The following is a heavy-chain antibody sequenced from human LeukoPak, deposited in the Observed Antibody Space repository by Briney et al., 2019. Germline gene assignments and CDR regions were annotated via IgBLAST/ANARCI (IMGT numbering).Heavy chain of an antibody. CDR3: AREKQTMVRGYWAAYYYGMDV. J-gene: IGHJ6*02. CDR1: GFTFSSYE. V-gene: IGHV3-48*03. D-gene: IGHD3-10*01. Sequence: GGSLRLSCAASGFTFSSYEMNWVRQAPGKGLEWVSYISSSGSTIYYADSVKGRFTISRDNAKNSLYLQMNSLRAEDTAVYYCAREKQTMVRGYWAAYYYGMDVWGQGTTVTVSS. CDR2: ISSSGSTI.